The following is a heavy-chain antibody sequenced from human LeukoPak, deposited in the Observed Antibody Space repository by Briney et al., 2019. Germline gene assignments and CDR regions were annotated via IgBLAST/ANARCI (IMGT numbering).Heavy chain of an antibody. J-gene: IGHJ6*02. CDR3: TRHDAVPVIGHGMGV. CDR1: GGSISSYY. D-gene: IGHD3-16*02. V-gene: IGHV4-59*08. CDR2: IYYNGIT. Sequence: PSETLSLTCTVSGGSISSYYWSWIWQPPGKGLEWVGYIYYNGITNYNPSLESRVTISVDTSKNQFSLKLSSVTAADTAVYYCTRHDAVPVIGHGMGVWGQGTTVTVSS.